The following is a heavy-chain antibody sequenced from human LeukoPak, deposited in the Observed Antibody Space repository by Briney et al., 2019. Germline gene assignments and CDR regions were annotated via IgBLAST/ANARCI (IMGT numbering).Heavy chain of an antibody. J-gene: IGHJ4*02. CDR3: ARDKRGSLDY. CDR1: GYTFTIYY. D-gene: IGHD3-10*01. V-gene: IGHV1-46*01. CDR2: INPSGDST. Sequence: GASVKVSCKASGYTFTIYYIHWVRQAPWRGLEWMGVINPSGDSTTYAQGFEGRLTMTRDTSTSTVYMDLSSLTSEDTAVYFCARDKRGSLDYWGQGTLVVVSS.